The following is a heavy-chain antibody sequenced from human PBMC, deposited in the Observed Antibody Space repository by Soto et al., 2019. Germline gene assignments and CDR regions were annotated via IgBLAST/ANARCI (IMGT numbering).Heavy chain of an antibody. V-gene: IGHV4-34*01. J-gene: IGHJ6*02. D-gene: IGHD1-1*01. CDR2: IDHSGST. CDR3: ARRNTGGTTGSTNYYYGMDV. CDR1: GGSFSGYY. Sequence: LSLTCAVYGGSFSGYYWSWIRQPPGKGLEWIGEIDHSGSTNYNPSLKSRVTISVDTSKKQLSLKLSSVTAADTAVYYCARRNTGGTTGSTNYYYGMDVWGQGTTVTVSS.